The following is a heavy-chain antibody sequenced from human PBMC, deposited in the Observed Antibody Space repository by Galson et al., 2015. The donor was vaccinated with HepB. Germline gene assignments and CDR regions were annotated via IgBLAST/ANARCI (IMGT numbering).Heavy chain of an antibody. CDR2: IYYSGST. V-gene: IGHV4-59*01. Sequence: QVQLQESGPGLVKPSETLSLTCTVSGGSISSSYWSWIRQPPGKGLEWIGYIYYSGSTNYNPSLKSRVTISVDTSKNQFSLKLSSVTAADTAVYYCARRTVTSFSDYFDYWGQGTLVTVSS. CDR1: GGSISSSY. D-gene: IGHD4-11*01. J-gene: IGHJ4*02. CDR3: ARRTVTSFSDYFDY.